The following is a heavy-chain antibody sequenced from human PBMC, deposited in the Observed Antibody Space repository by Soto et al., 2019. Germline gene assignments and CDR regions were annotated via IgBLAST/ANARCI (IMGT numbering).Heavy chain of an antibody. D-gene: IGHD2-21*02. Sequence: PSETLSLTCTVSGGSISGANYFWTWIRQHPERGLELIGYISYSGGTYYNPSLKSRIIISVDTSKNQFSLKLSSVTAADTAVYYCARGVTYCGADCYLYYFDYWGQGALVTVSS. V-gene: IGHV4-31*03. CDR3: ARGVTYCGADCYLYYFDY. CDR2: ISYSGGT. CDR1: GGSISGANYF. J-gene: IGHJ4*02.